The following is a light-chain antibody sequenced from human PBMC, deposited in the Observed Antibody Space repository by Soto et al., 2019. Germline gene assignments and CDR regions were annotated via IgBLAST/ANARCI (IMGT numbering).Light chain of an antibody. Sequence: QSALTQPRSVSGSPGQSVTISCTGTSSDVGGYNYVSWYQQHPGKAPKLMIYDVSKWPSGVPDRFSGSKSGNTASLTISGLQAEDEADYYCRSYAGNSLWVIGGGTKLTVL. CDR2: DVS. J-gene: IGLJ3*02. CDR1: SSDVGGYNY. CDR3: RSYAGNSLWV. V-gene: IGLV2-11*01.